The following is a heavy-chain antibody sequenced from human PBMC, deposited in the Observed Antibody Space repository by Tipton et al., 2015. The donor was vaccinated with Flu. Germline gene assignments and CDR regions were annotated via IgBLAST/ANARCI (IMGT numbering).Heavy chain of an antibody. V-gene: IGHV4-4*07. CDR1: GGSISSYY. D-gene: IGHD6-13*01. CDR2: IYTSGST. J-gene: IGHJ6*02. Sequence: TLSLTCTVSGGSISSYYWSWIRQPAGKGLEWIGRIYTSGSTNYNPSLKSRVTMSVDTSKNQFSLKLSSVTAADTAAYYCARYSSSWSHYGMDVWGQGTTVTVSS. CDR3: ARYSSSWSHYGMDV.